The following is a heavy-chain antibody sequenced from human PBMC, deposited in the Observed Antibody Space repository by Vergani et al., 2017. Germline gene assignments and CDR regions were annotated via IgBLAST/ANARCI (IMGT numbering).Heavy chain of an antibody. D-gene: IGHD1-26*01. V-gene: IGHV3-30-3*01. CDR2: ISYDGSNK. J-gene: IGHJ4*02. CDR3: AKRSGDY. Sequence: QVQLVESGGGVVQPGRSLRLSCAASGFTFSSYAMHWVRQAPGKGLEWVAVISYDGSNKYYADSVKGRFTISRDNSKNTLYLQMNSLRAEDTAIYYCAKRSGDYWGQGTLVTVSS. CDR1: GFTFSSYA.